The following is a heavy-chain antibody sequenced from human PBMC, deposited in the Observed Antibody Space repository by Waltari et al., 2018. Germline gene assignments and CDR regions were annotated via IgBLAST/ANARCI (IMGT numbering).Heavy chain of an antibody. CDR2: IYPSDSDT. CDR1: GYSFTSNW. J-gene: IGHJ4*02. CDR3: ARAPELYYFDY. Sequence: EVQLVQSGAEVKKPGESLKISCKGSGYSFTSNWIGWVHQMPGKGLEWMGIIYPSDSDTRYSPSFPGQVTISADKSINTAYLQWSSLKASDTAIYYCARAPELYYFDYWGQGTLVTVSS. D-gene: IGHD1-7*01. V-gene: IGHV5-51*07.